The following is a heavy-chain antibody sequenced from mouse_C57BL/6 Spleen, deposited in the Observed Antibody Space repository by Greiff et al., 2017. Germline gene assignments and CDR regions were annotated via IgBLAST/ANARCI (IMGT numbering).Heavy chain of an antibody. V-gene: IGHV1-82*01. CDR3: ARTLYYYGSSHAMDY. J-gene: IGHJ4*01. D-gene: IGHD1-1*01. CDR1: GYAFSSSW. Sequence: QVQLQQSGPELVKPGASVKISCKASGYAFSSSWMNWVKQRPGKGLEWIGRIYPGDGDTNYNGKFKGKDTLTADKSSSTAYMQLSSLTSEDSAVYFCARTLYYYGSSHAMDYWGQGTSVTVSS. CDR2: IYPGDGDT.